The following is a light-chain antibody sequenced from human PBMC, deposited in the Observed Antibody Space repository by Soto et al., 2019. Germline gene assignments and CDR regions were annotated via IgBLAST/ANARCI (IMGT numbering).Light chain of an antibody. J-gene: IGKJ4*01. CDR2: DAS. V-gene: IGKV1-5*01. CDR3: QQYNSYSFT. CDR1: QSISSW. Sequence: DIQMTQSPSTLSASVGDRVTITCRASQSISSWLAGYQQKPGKAPKVLIYDASSLESGVPSRFSGSGSGTEFTLTISSLQPDDFATYYCQQYNSYSFTFGGGTKVEIK.